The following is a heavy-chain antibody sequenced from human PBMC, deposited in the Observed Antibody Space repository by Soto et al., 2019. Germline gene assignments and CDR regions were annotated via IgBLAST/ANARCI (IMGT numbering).Heavy chain of an antibody. CDR1: GFTFSSYA. D-gene: IGHD3-16*01. J-gene: IGHJ4*02. CDR3: ANQNDRGVVLTSLGS. Sequence: EVQLLESGGALVQPGGSLRLSCAASGFTFSSYAMSWVRQAPGKGLEWVSAISGSGGSTYYADSVKGRFTISRDNSKNTLYLQMISLRAEDTAMYYCANQNDRGVVLTSLGSWGQGTLVTVSS. CDR2: ISGSGGST. V-gene: IGHV3-23*01.